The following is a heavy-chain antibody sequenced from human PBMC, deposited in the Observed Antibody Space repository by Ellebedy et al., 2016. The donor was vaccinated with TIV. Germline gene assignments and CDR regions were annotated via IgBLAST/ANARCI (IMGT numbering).Heavy chain of an antibody. CDR2: MNGDGNER. D-gene: IGHD1-1*01. Sequence: GESLKISCAVSGFTFSTSWMSWVRQAPGQGLEWVANMNGDGNERYYVDSVEGRFTISRDNTRNSLYLQMNSLRADDTAVYYCTKDGSGTMNSWGQGTLVTVSS. CDR1: GFTFSTSW. CDR3: TKDGSGTMNS. V-gene: IGHV3-7*01. J-gene: IGHJ4*02.